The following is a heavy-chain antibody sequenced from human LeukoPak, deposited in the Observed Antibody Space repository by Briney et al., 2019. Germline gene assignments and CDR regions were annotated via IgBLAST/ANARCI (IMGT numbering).Heavy chain of an antibody. J-gene: IGHJ6*03. D-gene: IGHD6-13*01. Sequence: SVKVSCKASGCTFSSYAISWVRQAPGQGLEWMGGIIPIFGTANYVQKFHGRVTNNTDESSSTASMDLSSQRSEDTAVYYCASSAAGGVYYFCYYMDVWGKGTTVTVSS. CDR1: GCTFSSYA. CDR3: ASSAAGGVYYFCYYMDV. V-gene: IGHV1-69*05. CDR2: IIPIFGTA.